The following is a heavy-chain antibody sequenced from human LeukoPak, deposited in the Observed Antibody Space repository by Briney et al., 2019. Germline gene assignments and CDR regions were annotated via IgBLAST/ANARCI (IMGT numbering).Heavy chain of an antibody. D-gene: IGHD4-17*01. CDR2: IIPIFGTA. V-gene: IGHV1-69*01. CDR3: TSPTLYGDYAGEYYFDY. J-gene: IGHJ4*02. Sequence: SVKVSCKASGGAFRSYAISWVRQAPGQGLEWMGGIIPIFGTANYAQKFQGRVTITADESTSTAYMELSSLRSEDTAVYYCTSPTLYGDYAGEYYFDYWGQGALVTVSS. CDR1: GGAFRSYA.